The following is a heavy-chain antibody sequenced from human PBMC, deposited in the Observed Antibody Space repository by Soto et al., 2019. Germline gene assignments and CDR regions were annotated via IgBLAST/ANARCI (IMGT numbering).Heavy chain of an antibody. CDR3: ARENTYYYGSGKKGMDV. CDR2: IKPNSGGT. CDR1: GYTFTGYY. D-gene: IGHD3-10*01. V-gene: IGHV1-2*04. J-gene: IGHJ6*02. Sequence: ASVKVSCKASGYTFTGYYMHWVRQAPGQGLEWMGWIKPNSGGTNYAQKFQGWVTMTRDTSISTAYMELSRLRSDDTAVYYCARENTYYYGSGKKGMDVWGQGTTVTV.